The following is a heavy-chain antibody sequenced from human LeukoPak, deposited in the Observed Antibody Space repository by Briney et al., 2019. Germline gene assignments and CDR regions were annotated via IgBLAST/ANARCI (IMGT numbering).Heavy chain of an antibody. J-gene: IGHJ4*02. V-gene: IGHV3-33*01. CDR1: GFTFSSFG. D-gene: IGHD3-22*01. Sequence: GRSLRLSCAASGFTFSSFGIHWIRQAPGKGLEWVAFIRYDGSYEYYADSVKGRFTISRDNSKKTLYLQMNSLSPEDTAVYFCARDGGYDTGGYYFDYWGQGTLVTVSS. CDR2: IRYDGSYE. CDR3: ARDGGYDTGGYYFDY.